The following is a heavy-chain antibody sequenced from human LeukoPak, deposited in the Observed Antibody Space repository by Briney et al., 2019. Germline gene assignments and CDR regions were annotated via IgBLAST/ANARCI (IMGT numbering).Heavy chain of an antibody. CDR2: INPNSGGT. Sequence: GASVKVSCKASGYTFTGYYMHWVRQAPGQGLEWMGWINPNSGGTNYAQKFQGRVTMTRDTSTSTVYMELSSLRSEDTAVYYCAREEGSSGWHRGKLFDYWGQGTLVTVSS. V-gene: IGHV1-2*02. CDR1: GYTFTGYY. CDR3: AREEGSSGWHRGKLFDY. J-gene: IGHJ4*02. D-gene: IGHD6-19*01.